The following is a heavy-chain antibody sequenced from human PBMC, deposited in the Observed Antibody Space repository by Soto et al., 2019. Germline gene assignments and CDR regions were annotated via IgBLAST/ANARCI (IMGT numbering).Heavy chain of an antibody. D-gene: IGHD1-26*01. CDR1: GGSISSGGYS. CDR3: ATQEVGGSYVYTFDP. V-gene: IGHV4-30-2*01. CDR2: IYHSGST. Sequence: SETLSLTCAVSGGSISSGGYSWSWIRQPPGKGLEWIGYIYHSGSTYYNPSLKSRVTISVDRSKNQFSLKLSSVTAADTAVYYCATQEVGGSYVYTFDPWGQGTLVTGSS. J-gene: IGHJ5*02.